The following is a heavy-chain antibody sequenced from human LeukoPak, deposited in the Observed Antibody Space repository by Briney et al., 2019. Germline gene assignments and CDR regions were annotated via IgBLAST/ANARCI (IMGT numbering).Heavy chain of an antibody. CDR3: ARSYFDVRGVIKDWFDP. CDR2: TYYRSKWYN. Sequence: SQTLSLTCAISGDSVSSNSAAWNWIRQSPSRGLEWLGRTYYRSKWYNDYAVSVKSRITINPDTSKNQFSLQLNSVTPEDTAVYYCARSYFDVRGVIKDWFDPWGQGTLVTVSS. CDR1: GDSVSSNSAA. V-gene: IGHV6-1*01. D-gene: IGHD3-10*02. J-gene: IGHJ5*02.